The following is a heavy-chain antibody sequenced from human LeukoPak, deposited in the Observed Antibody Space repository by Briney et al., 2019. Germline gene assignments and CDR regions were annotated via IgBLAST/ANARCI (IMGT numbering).Heavy chain of an antibody. V-gene: IGHV4-61*01. Sequence: PSETLSLTCTVSGGSISSSSYYWSWIRQPPGKGLEWIGYIYYSGSTNYNPSLKSRVTISVDTSKNQFSLKLSSVTAADTAVYYCARGVPPHEGFDYWGQGTLVTVSS. J-gene: IGHJ4*02. CDR2: IYYSGST. CDR1: GGSISSSSYY. CDR3: ARGVPPHEGFDY. D-gene: IGHD3-3*01.